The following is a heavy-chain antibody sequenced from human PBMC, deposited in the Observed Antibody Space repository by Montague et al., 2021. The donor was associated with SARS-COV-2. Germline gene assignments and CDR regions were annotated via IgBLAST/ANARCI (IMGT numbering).Heavy chain of an antibody. D-gene: IGHD2-2*01. CDR2: TSSSGISI. J-gene: IGHJ1*01. CDR1: GFTFSSYE. V-gene: IGHV3-48*03. Sequence: SLRLSCAASGFTFSSYEMNWVRQAPGKGLEWASYTSSSGISIHYADSVKGRFTISRDNAKNSLYLQMNSLRVEDTAVYYCARDFFIKGYCTSSSCYPEFFHHWGQGTRVTVSS. CDR3: ARDFFIKGYCTSSSCYPEFFHH.